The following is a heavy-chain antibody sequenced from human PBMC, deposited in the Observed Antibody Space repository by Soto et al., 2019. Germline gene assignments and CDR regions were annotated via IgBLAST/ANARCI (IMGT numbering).Heavy chain of an antibody. Sequence: GGSLRLSCAASGFTFSSYGMHWVRQAPGKGLEWVAIISYDGSNKHYADSVKGRFTISRDNSKNTLYLQMNSLRPEDTAVYYCAKDLLRDLEWLLNDAFDIWGRGTMVTVSS. J-gene: IGHJ3*02. CDR2: ISYDGSNK. V-gene: IGHV3-30*18. CDR3: AKDLLRDLEWLLNDAFDI. CDR1: GFTFSSYG. D-gene: IGHD3-3*01.